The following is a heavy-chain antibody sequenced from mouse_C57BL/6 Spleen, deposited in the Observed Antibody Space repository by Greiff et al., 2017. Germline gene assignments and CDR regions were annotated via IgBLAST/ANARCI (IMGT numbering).Heavy chain of an antibody. CDR2: IYPRSGNT. D-gene: IGHD1-1*01. CDR3: ASLTAVLPYYAMDY. Sequence: QVQLQQSGAELARPGASVKLSCKASGYTFTSYGISWVKQRTGQGLEWIGEIYPRSGNTYYNEKFKGKATLTADKSSSTAYMELRSLTSEDSAVYFCASLTAVLPYYAMDYWGQGTSVTVSS. J-gene: IGHJ4*01. V-gene: IGHV1-81*01. CDR1: GYTFTSYG.